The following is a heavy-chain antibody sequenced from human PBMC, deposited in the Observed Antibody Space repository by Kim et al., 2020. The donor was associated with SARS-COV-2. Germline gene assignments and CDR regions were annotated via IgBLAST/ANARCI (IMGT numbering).Heavy chain of an antibody. V-gene: IGHV3-23*01. CDR3: AKEWRMTTLTTGGDSFDN. CDR2: ISGGGGSA. J-gene: IGHJ4*02. D-gene: IGHD4-17*01. Sequence: GGSLRLSCAASGFTFTDYAMNWVRQAPGKGLEWVSVISGGGGSAYYADSVKGRFTISRDNSKNTLYLQMNSLRAEDTALYYCAKEWRMTTLTTGGDSFDNWGQGTLVTVSS. CDR1: GFTFTDYA.